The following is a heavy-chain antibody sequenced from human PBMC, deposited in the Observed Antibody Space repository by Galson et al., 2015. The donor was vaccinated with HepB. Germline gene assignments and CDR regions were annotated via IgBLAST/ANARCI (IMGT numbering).Heavy chain of an antibody. CDR2: IYNDGTT. D-gene: IGHD3-10*01. V-gene: IGHV3-53*01. CDR1: GFTVSSNY. CDR3: ARVTYCYSGPYSRYFDH. Sequence: SLRLSCAASGFTVSSNYMIWVRQAPGRGLEWVSIIYNDGTTHYADSVKGRFTISRDSSKNTLYLQMNSLRDDDTAVYYCARVTYCYSGPYSRYFDHWGQGTLVSVSS. J-gene: IGHJ4*02.